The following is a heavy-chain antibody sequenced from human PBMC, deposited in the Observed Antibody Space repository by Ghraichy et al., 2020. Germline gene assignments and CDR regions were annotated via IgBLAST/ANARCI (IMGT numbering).Heavy chain of an antibody. J-gene: IGHJ4*02. CDR1: GYSFTNYA. CDR3: ARDGGRLTVFGMAYYFDA. V-gene: IGHV1-3*04. CDR2: INTASGDT. Sequence: ASVKVSCKTSGYSFTNYAIHWVRQAPGQRLEWMGWINTASGDTDYSQRLQGRITISRDTSATTVYMELRSLRSEDTAVYYCARDGGRLTVFGMAYYFDAWGQGTLSTVST. D-gene: IGHD3-3*01.